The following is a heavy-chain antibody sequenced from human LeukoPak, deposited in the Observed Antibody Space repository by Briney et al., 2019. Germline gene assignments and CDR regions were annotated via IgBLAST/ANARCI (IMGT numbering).Heavy chain of an antibody. Sequence: SETLSLTCTVSGGSISSGSYYWSWIRQPAGKGLEWIGRIYTSGSTNYNPSLKSRVTISVDTSKNQFCLKLSSVTAADTAVYYCASLGYCSSTSCYAGGFDYWGQGTLVTVSS. V-gene: IGHV4-61*02. CDR1: GGSISSGSYY. CDR2: IYTSGST. J-gene: IGHJ4*02. CDR3: ASLGYCSSTSCYAGGFDY. D-gene: IGHD2-2*01.